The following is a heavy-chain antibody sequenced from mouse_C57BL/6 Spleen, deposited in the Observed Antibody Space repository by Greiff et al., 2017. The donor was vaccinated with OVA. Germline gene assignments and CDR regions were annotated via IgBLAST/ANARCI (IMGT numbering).Heavy chain of an antibody. J-gene: IGHJ1*03. CDR3: ARRVYYSNTGWYFDV. Sequence: EVQVVESGGGLVKPGGSLKLSCAASGFTFSSYAMSWVRQTPEKRLEWVATISDGGSYTYYPDNVKGRFTISRDNAKNNLYLQMSHLKSEDTAMYYCARRVYYSNTGWYFDVWGTGTTVTVSS. V-gene: IGHV5-4*01. CDR2: ISDGGSYT. CDR1: GFTFSSYA. D-gene: IGHD2-5*01.